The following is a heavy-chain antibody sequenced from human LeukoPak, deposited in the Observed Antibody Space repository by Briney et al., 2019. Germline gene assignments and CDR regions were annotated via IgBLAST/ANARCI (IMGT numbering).Heavy chain of an antibody. CDR1: GYTFTGYY. CDR2: INPNSGGT. Sequence: ASVRVSCKASGYTFTGYYMHWVRQAPGQGLEWMGWINPNSGGTNYAQKFQGRVTMTRDTSISTAYMELSRLRSDDTAVYYCARRGLSYGSGKYDYWGQGTLATVSS. CDR3: ARRGLSYGSGKYDY. V-gene: IGHV1-2*02. J-gene: IGHJ4*02. D-gene: IGHD3-10*01.